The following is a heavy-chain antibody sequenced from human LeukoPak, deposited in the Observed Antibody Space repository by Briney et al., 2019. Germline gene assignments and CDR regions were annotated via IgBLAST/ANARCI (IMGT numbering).Heavy chain of an antibody. CDR3: AKRGPYGDYGFDY. V-gene: IGHV3-23*01. Sequence: GGSLRLSCAASGFTFSSYAMSWVRQAPGKWLEWVSAISGSGGSTYYADSVKGRFTISRDNSKSTLYLQMNSLRAEDTAVYYCAKRGPYGDYGFDYWGQGTLVTVSS. CDR1: GFTFSSYA. J-gene: IGHJ4*02. D-gene: IGHD4-17*01. CDR2: ISGSGGST.